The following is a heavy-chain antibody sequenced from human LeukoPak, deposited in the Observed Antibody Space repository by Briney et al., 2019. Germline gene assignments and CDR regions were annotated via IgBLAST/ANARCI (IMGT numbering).Heavy chain of an antibody. J-gene: IGHJ6*03. CDR1: GGSISSHY. CDR2: IYYSGST. V-gene: IGHV4-59*11. D-gene: IGHD3-10*01. Sequence: SETLSLTCTVSGGSISSHYWSWIRQPPGKGVEWIGYIYYSGSTYYNPSLKSRVSISVDTSKNQFSLKLSSVTAADTALYYCASGKVIMVRGVSFPPFSYYHMDVWGTGTTVTVSS. CDR3: ASGKVIMVRGVSFPPFSYYHMDV.